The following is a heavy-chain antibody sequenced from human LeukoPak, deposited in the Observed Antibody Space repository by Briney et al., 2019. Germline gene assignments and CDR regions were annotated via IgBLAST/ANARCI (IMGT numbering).Heavy chain of an antibody. Sequence: GGSLRLSCAASGFTFSSYWMSWVRQAPGKGLEWVANIKQDGSEEYYVDSVKGRFTISRDNAKNSLYLQMNSLRAEDTAVYYCARDYYDFWSCYDYWGQETLVTVSS. V-gene: IGHV3-7*01. D-gene: IGHD3-3*01. CDR3: ARDYYDFWSCYDY. CDR2: IKQDGSEE. CDR1: GFTFSSYW. J-gene: IGHJ4*02.